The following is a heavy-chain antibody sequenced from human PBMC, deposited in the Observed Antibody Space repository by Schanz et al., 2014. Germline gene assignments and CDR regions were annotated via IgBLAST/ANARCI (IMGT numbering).Heavy chain of an antibody. D-gene: IGHD6-13*01. CDR2: ISPTGSST. J-gene: IGHJ4*02. CDR1: GFTFTTYA. Sequence: VQLVESGGGVVQPGRSRRLSCAASGFTFTTYAMTWVRQAPGKGLEWVSNISPTGSSTYYAHSVKGRFTISRDNSKNTVNLQMNSLRAEDTAVYYCAKEKEEVAADGSFFDYWGQGTLVTVSS. CDR3: AKEKEEVAADGSFFDY. V-gene: IGHV3-23*04.